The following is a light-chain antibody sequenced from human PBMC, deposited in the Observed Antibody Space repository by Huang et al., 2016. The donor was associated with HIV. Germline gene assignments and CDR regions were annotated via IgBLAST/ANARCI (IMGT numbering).Light chain of an antibody. CDR1: QIVTSSF. CDR2: HAS. V-gene: IGKV3-20*01. J-gene: IGKJ2*01. Sequence: EIVLTQSPGTLSLSPGERATRSCRASQIVTSSFLDWYQQKPGQAPTLLLDHASNRATVIPDRFSCSGSGTDFTLTISRLEPEDFAVYYCQHYGSSLGDTFGQGTKVEIK. CDR3: QHYGSSLGDT.